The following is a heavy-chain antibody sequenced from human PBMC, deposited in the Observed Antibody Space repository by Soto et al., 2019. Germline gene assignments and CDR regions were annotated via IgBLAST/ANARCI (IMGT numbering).Heavy chain of an antibody. CDR3: ARGRRGYQLLGGWFDP. J-gene: IGHJ5*02. Sequence: EVQLVESGGGLVQPGGSLRLSCAASGLTFSSYEMNWVRQAPGKGLEWVSYISSSGSTIYYADSVKGRFTISRDNAKNSLYLQMNSLRAEDTAVYYCARGRRGYQLLGGWFDPWGQGTLVTVSS. D-gene: IGHD2-2*01. CDR2: ISSSGSTI. CDR1: GLTFSSYE. V-gene: IGHV3-48*03.